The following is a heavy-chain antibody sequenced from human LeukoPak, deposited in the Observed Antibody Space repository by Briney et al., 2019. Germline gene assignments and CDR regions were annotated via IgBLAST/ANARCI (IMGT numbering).Heavy chain of an antibody. CDR1: GYSFTSYW. V-gene: IGHV5-51*01. J-gene: IGHJ3*02. CDR2: IYPGDSDT. Sequence: GESLKIPCKGSGYSFTSYWIGWVRQMPGEGVEGMGIIYPGDSDTRYSPSLQGQLTTSTDKSTSTAYLQWSRVKASDTAMYYCARRDGYGAYDIWGQGTMVTVSS. D-gene: IGHD5-24*01. CDR3: ARRDGYGAYDI.